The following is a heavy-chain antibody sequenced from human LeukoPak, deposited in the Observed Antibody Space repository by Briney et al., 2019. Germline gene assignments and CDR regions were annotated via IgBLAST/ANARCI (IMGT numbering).Heavy chain of an antibody. CDR3: ARDVLGVTPSHLMDV. CDR2: ISFDGSNT. D-gene: IGHD1-26*01. Sequence: GRSLRLSCAASGFTFSTYTMHWVRQAPGKGLEWVAFISFDGSNTYYADSVKGRFTISRDNSKNTLCLQMNSLRAEDTAVYYCARDVLGVTPSHLMDVWGKGTTVIVSS. CDR1: GFTFSTYT. J-gene: IGHJ6*04. V-gene: IGHV3-30-3*01.